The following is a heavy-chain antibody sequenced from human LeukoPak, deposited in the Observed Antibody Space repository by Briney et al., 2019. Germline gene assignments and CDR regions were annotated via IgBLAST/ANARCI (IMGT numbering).Heavy chain of an antibody. CDR3: ARRERYSSSWRKAFFDP. Sequence: SETLSLPCTVSGGSISSSTYYWGWIRQPPGKGLEWIGSIYYSGSTNYNPSLKRRVTISVDTSKNQFSLKLSSVTAADTAVYYCARRERYSSSWRKAFFDPWGQGTLVTVSS. D-gene: IGHD6-13*01. CDR1: GGSISSSTYY. CDR2: IYYSGST. V-gene: IGHV4-39*07. J-gene: IGHJ5*02.